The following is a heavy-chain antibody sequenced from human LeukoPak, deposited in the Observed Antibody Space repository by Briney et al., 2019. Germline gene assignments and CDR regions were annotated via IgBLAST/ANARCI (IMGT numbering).Heavy chain of an antibody. V-gene: IGHV3-30-3*01. CDR1: GFTLSSYA. CDR3: ARDVGSNWYERFND. J-gene: IGHJ4*02. D-gene: IGHD6-13*01. CDR2: ISYDGSIK. Sequence: QSGGSLRLSCAASGFTLSSYAIHWVRQAPGKGLEWVAVISYDGSIKYYADSVKGRFTISRDNSKNTLYLQMNSLRAEDTSVYYCARDVGSNWYERFNDWGQGTLVTVSS.